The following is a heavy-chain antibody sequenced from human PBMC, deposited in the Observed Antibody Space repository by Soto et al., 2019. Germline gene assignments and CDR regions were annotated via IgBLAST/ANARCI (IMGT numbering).Heavy chain of an antibody. CDR2: IWHDGGNK. CDR3: ARDGDVNTGFGKDY. J-gene: IGHJ4*02. CDR1: GFTFSSYG. Sequence: RRLSCAASGFTFSSYGMHWVRQAPGKGLEWVAFIWHDGGNKFYAESVKGRFTISRDNSKNTLYLQMTSLSAEDTAMYYCARDGDVNTGFGKDYWGQGTLVTVSS. V-gene: IGHV3-33*01. D-gene: IGHD3-16*01.